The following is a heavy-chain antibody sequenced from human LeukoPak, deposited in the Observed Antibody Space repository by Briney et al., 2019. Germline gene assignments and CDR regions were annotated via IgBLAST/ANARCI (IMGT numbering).Heavy chain of an antibody. J-gene: IGHJ6*04. CDR2: IKSSGSSI. CDR1: GFTFGYYE. Sequence: GGSLRLSCATSGFTFGYYEMNWVRQAPGKGLEWVSYIKSSGSSIYYADSVKGRFTISGDNAKNSLYLQMNSLRAEDTAVYYCAELGITMIGGVWGKGTTVTISS. CDR3: AELGITMIGGV. D-gene: IGHD3-10*02. V-gene: IGHV3-48*03.